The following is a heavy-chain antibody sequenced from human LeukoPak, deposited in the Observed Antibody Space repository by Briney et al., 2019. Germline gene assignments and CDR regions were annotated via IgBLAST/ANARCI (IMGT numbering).Heavy chain of an antibody. CDR2: INPNSGGT. CDR3: ARDAAGYDLGVDY. J-gene: IGHJ4*02. Sequence: GASVKVSCKASGYTFTGYYMHWVRQAPGQGLEWMGWINPNSGGTNYAQKFQGRVTMTRDTSNSTAYMELSRLRSDDTAVYYCARDAAGYDLGVDYWGQGTLVTVSS. CDR1: GYTFTGYY. D-gene: IGHD5-12*01. V-gene: IGHV1-2*02.